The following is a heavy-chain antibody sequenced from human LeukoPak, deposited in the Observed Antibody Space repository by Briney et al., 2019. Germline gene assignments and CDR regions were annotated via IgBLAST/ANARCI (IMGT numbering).Heavy chain of an antibody. J-gene: IGHJ4*02. CDR1: GYSFTSYW. CDR2: IYPGDSDT. V-gene: IGHV5-51*01. Sequence: GESLKISCKASGYSFTSYWIGWVRQMPGKGLEWMGVIYPGDSDTRYSPSFQGQVTISADKSISTAYLQWSSLKASDTAMYYCARQDRGDYYDSSGTLDYWGQGTLVTVSS. CDR3: ARQDRGDYYDSSGTLDY. D-gene: IGHD3-22*01.